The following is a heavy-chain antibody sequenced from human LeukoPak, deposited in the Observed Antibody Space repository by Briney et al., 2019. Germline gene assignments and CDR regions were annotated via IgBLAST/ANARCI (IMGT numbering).Heavy chain of an antibody. D-gene: IGHD4-11*01. Sequence: SETLSLTCTVSGGSISSSSYYWGWIRQPPGKGLEWIGSIYYSGSTYYNPSLKSRVTISVDTSKNQFSLKLSSVTAADTAVYYCARHAPSTVNFDYWGQGTLVTVSS. CDR1: GGSISSSSYY. CDR2: IYYSGST. CDR3: ARHAPSTVNFDY. J-gene: IGHJ4*02. V-gene: IGHV4-39*01.